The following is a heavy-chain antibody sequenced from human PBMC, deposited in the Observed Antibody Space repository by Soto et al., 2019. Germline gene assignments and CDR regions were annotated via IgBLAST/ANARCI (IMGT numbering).Heavy chain of an antibody. D-gene: IGHD3-16*01. CDR1: GFTFSSYG. CDR2: ISYDGSNK. Sequence: GGSLRLSCAASGFTFSSYGMHWVRQAPGKGLEWVAVISYDGSNKYYADSVKGRFTISRDNSKNTLYLQMNSLRAEDTAVYYCAKVNGGAIISYYYGMDVWGQGTTVTVSS. CDR3: AKVNGGAIISYYYGMDV. J-gene: IGHJ6*02. V-gene: IGHV3-30*18.